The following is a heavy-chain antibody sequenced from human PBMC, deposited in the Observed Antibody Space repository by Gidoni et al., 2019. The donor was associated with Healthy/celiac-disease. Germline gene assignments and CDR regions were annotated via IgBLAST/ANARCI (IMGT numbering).Heavy chain of an antibody. Sequence: QVQLQQWGAGLLKPSEPLSLTCAVYGGSFSGYYWSWIRQPPGKGLEWIGEINHSGSTNYNPSLKSRVTISVDTSKNQFSLKLSSVTAADTAVYYCARAITGYSSSWYRGGYYYYYYMDVWGKGTTVTVSS. D-gene: IGHD6-13*01. CDR3: ARAITGYSSSWYRGGYYYYYYMDV. CDR1: GGSFSGYY. CDR2: INHSGST. J-gene: IGHJ6*03. V-gene: IGHV4-34*01.